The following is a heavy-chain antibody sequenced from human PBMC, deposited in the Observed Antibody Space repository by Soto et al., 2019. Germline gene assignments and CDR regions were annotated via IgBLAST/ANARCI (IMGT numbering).Heavy chain of an antibody. D-gene: IGHD3-10*01. J-gene: IGHJ3*02. CDR1: GFSLSTSGGG. Sequence: GSGPTLVNPTQTLTLTCTFSGFSLSTSGGGVGWIRQPPGKALEWLALIYXXXXXRYSPSLKSRLTITKDTSKNQVVLTMTNMDXXXXXXXXXXHXXDQGGSGENDAFDIWGQGTMVTVSS. CDR3: XHXXDQGGSGENDAFDI. CDR2: IYXXXXX. V-gene: IGHV2-5*02.